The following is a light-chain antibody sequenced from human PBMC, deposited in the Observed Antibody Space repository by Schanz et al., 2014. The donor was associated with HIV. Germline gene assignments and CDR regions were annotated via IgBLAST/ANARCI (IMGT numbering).Light chain of an antibody. CDR3: QQYNNWPPIT. V-gene: IGKV3-15*01. Sequence: ETVLTQSPGSLSLSPGERATLSCRASQSVSSSYFAWYQQKPGQAPRLLIYGASTRATGIPARFSGSGSGTEFTLIISSLQSEDFAVYYCQQYNNWPPITFGQGTRLEIK. CDR1: QSVSSSY. CDR2: GAS. J-gene: IGKJ5*01.